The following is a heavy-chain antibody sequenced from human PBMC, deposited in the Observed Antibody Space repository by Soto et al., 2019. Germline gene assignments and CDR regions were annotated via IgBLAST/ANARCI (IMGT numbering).Heavy chain of an antibody. J-gene: IGHJ4*02. V-gene: IGHV4-4*02. CDR3: ARGYYYDSSGYLNQNFDY. Sequence: QVQLQKSGPGLVKPSGTLSLTCAVSGGSISSSNWWSWVRQPPGKGLEWIGEIYHSGSTNYNPSLKSRVTISVDKSKNQFSLKLSSVTAADTAVYYCARGYYYDSSGYLNQNFDYWGQGTLVTVSS. CDR1: GGSISSSNW. D-gene: IGHD3-22*01. CDR2: IYHSGST.